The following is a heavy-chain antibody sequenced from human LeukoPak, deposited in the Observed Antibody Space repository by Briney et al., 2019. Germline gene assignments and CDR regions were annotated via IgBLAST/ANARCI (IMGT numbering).Heavy chain of an antibody. D-gene: IGHD2-2*01. V-gene: IGHV1-3*01. CDR1: GYSFTHYA. Sequence: ASVKVSCKASGYSFTHYALHWVRQAPGQRLEWMGCIDGDNGKTQYSQKFHGRLTITRDTSANTAYIEVSSLRSEDTAVYYCTRDFDNPENSCPSTSCIDVWGQGTTVTVSS. J-gene: IGHJ6*02. CDR3: TRDFDNPENSCPSTSCIDV. CDR2: IDGDNGKT.